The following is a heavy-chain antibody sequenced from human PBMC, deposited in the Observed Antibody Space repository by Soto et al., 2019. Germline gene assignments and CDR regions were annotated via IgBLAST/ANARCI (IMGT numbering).Heavy chain of an antibody. CDR2: IFPRDSDT. J-gene: IGHJ6*02. CDR3: DKSIEGGPMDV. CDR1: GYTFSNHW. Sequence: PGESLKISCQGSGYTFSNHWINWVRLVPGKGLEWMGIIFPRDSDTRYSPSLQGQVIISVDKSTNTAYLQWTRLTASDTAIYYCDKSIEGGPMDVWGQGTTVTVSS. V-gene: IGHV5-51*01. D-gene: IGHD1-26*01.